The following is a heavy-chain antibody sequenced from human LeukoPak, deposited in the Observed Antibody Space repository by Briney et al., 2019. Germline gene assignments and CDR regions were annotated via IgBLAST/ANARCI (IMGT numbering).Heavy chain of an antibody. J-gene: IGHJ4*02. CDR2: ISGSGGST. D-gene: IGHD3-10*01. Sequence: PGGSLRLSCAASGFTFSSYAMSWVRQAPGKGLEWVSAISGSGGSTYYADSVKGRFTISRDNAKNSLYLQMNSLRAEDTALYYCARGYGSGSYYNDYWGQGTLVTVSS. CDR3: ARGYGSGSYYNDY. CDR1: GFTFSSYA. V-gene: IGHV3-23*01.